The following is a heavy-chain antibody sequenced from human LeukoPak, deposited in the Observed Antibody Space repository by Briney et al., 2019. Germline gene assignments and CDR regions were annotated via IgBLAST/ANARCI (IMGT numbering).Heavy chain of an antibody. V-gene: IGHV4-39*01. J-gene: IGHJ4*02. CDR2: IYYSGST. D-gene: IGHD3-10*01. CDR1: SDSIYSSNYY. Sequence: PSETLSLTCTVSSDSIYSSNYYWGWIRQPPGKGLEWIGSIYYSGSTYYNPSLKSRVTISVDTSKNQFSLKLSSVTAADTAVYYCAKGYGSGSYYTKNTRGTKYYFDYWGQGTLVTVSS. CDR3: AKGYGSGSYYTKNTRGTKYYFDY.